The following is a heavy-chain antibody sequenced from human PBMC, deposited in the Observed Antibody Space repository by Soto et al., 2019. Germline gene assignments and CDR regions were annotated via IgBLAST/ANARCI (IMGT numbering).Heavy chain of an antibody. Sequence: QVQLVQSGAEVKKPGASVKVSCKTSGYTFTSYHISWVRQAPGQGLEWMGWISAYNTNTNYAQKFQGRVTMTTDTCTGTAYMERRSLSSDDTAEYYCAGNTPPPDYWGQGTLVTVSS. CDR3: AGNTPPPDY. V-gene: IGHV1-18*01. CDR1: GYTFTSYH. J-gene: IGHJ4*02. CDR2: ISAYNTNT.